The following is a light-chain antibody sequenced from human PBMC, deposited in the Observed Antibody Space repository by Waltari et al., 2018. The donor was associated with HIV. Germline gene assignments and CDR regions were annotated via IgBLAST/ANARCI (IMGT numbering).Light chain of an antibody. Sequence: HSVLTQPPSASGTPGPTATISCSGSRSDITRNYVYWSQQLPGTAPKLPIYRNNQRPSGVPDRFSGSKSGTSASLAISGLRSEDEADYYCAAWDDSLSGPHVVFGGGTKLTVL. V-gene: IGLV1-47*01. J-gene: IGLJ2*01. CDR3: AAWDDSLSGPHVV. CDR1: RSDITRNY. CDR2: RNN.